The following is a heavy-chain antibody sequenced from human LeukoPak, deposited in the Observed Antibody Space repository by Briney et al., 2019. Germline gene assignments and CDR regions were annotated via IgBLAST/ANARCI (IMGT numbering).Heavy chain of an antibody. CDR2: INSDGSAT. CDR1: GFTFSRYN. Sequence: PGGSLRLSCAVSGFTFSRYNMNWVRQAPGKGLVWVSRINSDGSATGYADSVKGRFTISRDNAKNTLYLQMNSLRVEDSGVFYCARDGGEDFYHYSYMDVWGKGTTVTVTS. J-gene: IGHJ6*03. CDR3: ARDGGEDFYHYSYMDV. D-gene: IGHD3-10*01. V-gene: IGHV3-74*01.